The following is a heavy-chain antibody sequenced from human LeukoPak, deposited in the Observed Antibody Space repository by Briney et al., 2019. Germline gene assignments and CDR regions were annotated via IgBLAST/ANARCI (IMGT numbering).Heavy chain of an antibody. Sequence: PGGSLRLSCAASGFTVSGNYMSWVRQAPGKGLEWLSVIYSGAATYYADSVKGRFTISRDNSKNTLHLQMNSLRAEDTAVYYCAREAAGRDYYYGMDVWGRGTTVIVSS. CDR3: AREAAGRDYYYGMDV. V-gene: IGHV3-53*01. CDR2: IYSGAAT. CDR1: GFTVSGNY. J-gene: IGHJ6*02. D-gene: IGHD6-13*01.